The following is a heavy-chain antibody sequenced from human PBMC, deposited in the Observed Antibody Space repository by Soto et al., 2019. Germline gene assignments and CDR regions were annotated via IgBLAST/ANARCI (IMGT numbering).Heavy chain of an antibody. CDR2: ISYDGSNK. Sequence: QVQLVESGGGVVQPGRSLRLSCAASGFIFSSYAMHWVRQAPGKGLEWVAVISYDGSNKYYAESVKGRFTISRDNSKYTLYLQMNSRSAEDTAVYYCARGGRIGGGFDYWGQGTLVTVSS. CDR1: GFIFSSYA. V-gene: IGHV3-30-3*01. J-gene: IGHJ4*02. D-gene: IGHD1-26*01. CDR3: ARGGRIGGGFDY.